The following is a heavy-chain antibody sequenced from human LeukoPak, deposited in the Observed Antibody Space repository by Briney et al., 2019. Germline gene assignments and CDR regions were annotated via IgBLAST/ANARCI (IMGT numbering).Heavy chain of an antibody. J-gene: IGHJ4*02. D-gene: IGHD1-26*01. Sequence: PGGSLRLACAASGFTVSSYAMSWVRQAPGKGPEWVSVISGSGGSTYYADSVKGRFTMSRDNSKNTLSLQMNSLRAEDTAVYYCAKAKISENYWGDLFDYWGQGTLVTVSS. V-gene: IGHV3-23*01. CDR2: ISGSGGST. CDR1: GFTVSSYA. CDR3: AKAKISENYWGDLFDY.